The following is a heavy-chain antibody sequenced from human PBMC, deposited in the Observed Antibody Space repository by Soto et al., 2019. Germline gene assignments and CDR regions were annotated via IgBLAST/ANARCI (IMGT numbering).Heavy chain of an antibody. CDR1: GFSLSDYE. V-gene: IGHV3-48*03. CDR3: ARSRIAY. J-gene: IGHJ4*02. CDR2: ISSSGSTI. D-gene: IGHD3-16*02. Sequence: EVQLVESGGDLVQPGGSLRLSCVASGFSLSDYELHWVRQAPGKGLEWVSYISSSGSTIYYADSVKGRFTISRDNAKNPLDFPLNSLRAEETAVYYCARSRIAYWGQGTLVTVSS.